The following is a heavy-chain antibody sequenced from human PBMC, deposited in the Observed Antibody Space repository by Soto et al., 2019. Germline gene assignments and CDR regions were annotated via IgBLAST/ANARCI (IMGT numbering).Heavy chain of an antibody. CDR2: IDGSGGIT. CDR3: VKKSGWFNT. CDR1: GFSFGTTD. J-gene: IGHJ5*02. D-gene: IGHD3-10*01. Sequence: CGCMRLSWAASGFSFGTTDMSWVRQAPGDGLEWVSTIDGSGGITYYADSVMGRFTISRDNSTNTVYLQMNSLRGDDTALYCCVKKSGWFNTWGQGALVTVSS. V-gene: IGHV3-23*01.